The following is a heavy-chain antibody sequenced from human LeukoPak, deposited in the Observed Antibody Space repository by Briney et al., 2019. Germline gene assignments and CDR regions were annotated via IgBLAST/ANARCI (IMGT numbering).Heavy chain of an antibody. Sequence: SETLSLTCTVSDGSISSSSYYWGWIRQPPGKGLEWIGNIYYSGSTYYNPSLKSRVTISADTSNNHFSLRLTSVTAADTAVYYCAGGWLPDKNDFWGQGTLVTVSA. D-gene: IGHD5-24*01. CDR1: DGSISSSSYY. CDR2: IYYSGST. CDR3: AGGWLPDKNDF. V-gene: IGHV4-39*07. J-gene: IGHJ4*02.